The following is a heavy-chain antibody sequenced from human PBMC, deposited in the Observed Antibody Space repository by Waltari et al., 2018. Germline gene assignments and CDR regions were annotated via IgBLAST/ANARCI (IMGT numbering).Heavy chain of an antibody. J-gene: IGHJ4*02. Sequence: EVQLVESGGGLVQPGGSLRLSCAASGFTFRSYWMSWVRPAPGKGLEWVANIKQDGSEKYYVDSVKGRFTISRDNAKNSLYLLMNSLRAEDTAVYYCARCVVDTAMVITPAFDYWGQGTLVTVSS. V-gene: IGHV3-7*01. CDR2: IKQDGSEK. CDR3: ARCVVDTAMVITPAFDY. D-gene: IGHD5-18*01. CDR1: GFTFRSYW.